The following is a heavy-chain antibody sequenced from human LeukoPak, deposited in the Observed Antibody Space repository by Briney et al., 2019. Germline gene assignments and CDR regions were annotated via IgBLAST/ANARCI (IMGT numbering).Heavy chain of an antibody. CDR2: ICHSGST. CDR1: GDSINSSSYY. CDR3: ARDWYLVLSRFSLNWFDP. D-gene: IGHD3-3*01. Sequence: PSETLSLTCTVSGDSINSSSYYWGWIRQPPEKGLEWIGSICHSGSTFYNPSLKSRVTISVDTSKNQFSLKLKSVTAADTAVYYCARDWYLVLSRFSLNWFDPWGQGTLVTVSS. J-gene: IGHJ5*02. V-gene: IGHV4-39*07.